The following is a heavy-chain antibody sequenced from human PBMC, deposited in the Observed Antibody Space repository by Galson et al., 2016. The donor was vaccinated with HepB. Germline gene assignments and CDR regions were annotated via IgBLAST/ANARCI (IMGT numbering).Heavy chain of an antibody. V-gene: IGHV4-39*01. Sequence: ETLSLTCSLSGASVRTSNYYWDWIRQSPGKGLEWIGGVFYSGTTHYNPSLRSRVSISVDMSKNHFSLNLTSVTAADTAVYYCARHPTRAVRREGFYGLDVWGQGTTVTITS. CDR3: ARHPTRAVRREGFYGLDV. CDR2: VFYSGTT. CDR1: GASVRTSNYY. D-gene: IGHD1-1*01. J-gene: IGHJ6*02.